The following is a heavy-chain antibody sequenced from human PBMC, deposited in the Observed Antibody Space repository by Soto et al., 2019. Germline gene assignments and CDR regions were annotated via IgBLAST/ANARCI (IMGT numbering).Heavy chain of an antibody. J-gene: IGHJ5*02. CDR3: AREPYYYDSSGYYNWFDP. CDR1: GGTFSSSA. CDR2: IIPIFGTA. D-gene: IGHD3-22*01. V-gene: IGHV1-69*12. Sequence: QVQLVQSGAEVKKPGSSVKVSCKASGGTFSSSAISWVRQAPGQGLEWMGGIIPIFGTANYAQKFQGRVTITADESTSTAYMELSSLRSEDTAVYYCAREPYYYDSSGYYNWFDPWGQGTLVTVSS.